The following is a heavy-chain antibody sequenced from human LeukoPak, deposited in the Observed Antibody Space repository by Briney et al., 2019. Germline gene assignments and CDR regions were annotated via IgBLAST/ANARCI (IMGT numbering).Heavy chain of an antibody. CDR1: GYTFTSYY. D-gene: IGHD6-13*01. CDR2: INPNSGNT. V-gene: IGHV1-46*01. Sequence: GASVKVSCKASGYTFTSYYMHWVRQAPGQGLEWMGIINPNSGNTGYAQKFQGGVTMTRNTSISTAYMELSSLRSEDTAVYYCARSTGYSSSYSDYWGQGTLVTVSS. CDR3: ARSTGYSSSYSDY. J-gene: IGHJ4*02.